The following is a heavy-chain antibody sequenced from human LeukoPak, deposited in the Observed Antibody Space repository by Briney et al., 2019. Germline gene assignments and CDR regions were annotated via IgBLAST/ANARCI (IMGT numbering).Heavy chain of an antibody. Sequence: GGSLRLSCAASGFTFRNYAMHWVRQAPGKGLEWVSALSGRGSNTYYADSVKGRFTISRDNSKNTLYLQMNSLRAEDTAVYYCAKDSRGGPDYLAAAGYYYGMDVWGQGTTVTVSS. CDR3: AKDSRGGPDYLAAAGYYYGMDV. CDR2: LSGRGSNT. V-gene: IGHV3-23*01. J-gene: IGHJ6*02. D-gene: IGHD6-13*01. CDR1: GFTFRNYA.